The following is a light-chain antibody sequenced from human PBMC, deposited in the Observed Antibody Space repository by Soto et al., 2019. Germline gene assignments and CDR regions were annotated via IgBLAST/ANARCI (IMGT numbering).Light chain of an antibody. Sequence: DIQMTQSPSTLSASVGDRVTITCRASQSIDIWLAWYQQRPGKAPKLVIYKASSLEGGVPSRFSGSGSGTEFTLTISSLQPDDVATYYCQHHKSYPRTFGQGTKVEIK. V-gene: IGKV1-5*03. CDR2: KAS. CDR1: QSIDIW. J-gene: IGKJ1*01. CDR3: QHHKSYPRT.